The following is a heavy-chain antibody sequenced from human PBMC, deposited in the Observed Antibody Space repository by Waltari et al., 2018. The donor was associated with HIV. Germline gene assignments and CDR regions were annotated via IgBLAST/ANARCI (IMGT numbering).Heavy chain of an antibody. D-gene: IGHD6-6*01. CDR3: ARGYSSSRWIPLYH. CDR2: IKQDGSER. V-gene: IGHV3-7*01. Sequence: EVQLVESGGGLVQPGGSLRLSCAASGFTFSNYWMTWVRQTPGKGLEWVANIKQDGSERYYVDSVKGRFTVSKDSSQKTLYLHLTSLRAEDTALYYCARGYSSSRWIPLYHWGRGTLVTVSS. CDR1: GFTFSNYW. J-gene: IGHJ4*02.